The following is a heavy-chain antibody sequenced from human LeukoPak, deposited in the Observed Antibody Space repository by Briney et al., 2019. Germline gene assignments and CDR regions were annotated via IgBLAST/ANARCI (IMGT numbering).Heavy chain of an antibody. V-gene: IGHV3-30*02. J-gene: IGHJ4*02. Sequence: QPGGSLRLSCAAFGFTFSSYGMHWVRQTPGEGLEWVAFIRHDGTYQQYADSVKGRFTVSRDNSKDMVYLQMNSLRTEDTAVYYCAKYRDSSDYPRDFDYWGQGTLGTVSS. D-gene: IGHD3-22*01. CDR2: IRHDGTYQ. CDR1: GFTFSSYG. CDR3: AKYRDSSDYPRDFDY.